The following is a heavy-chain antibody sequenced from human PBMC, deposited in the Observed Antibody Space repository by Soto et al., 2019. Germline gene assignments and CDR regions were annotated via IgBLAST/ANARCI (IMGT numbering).Heavy chain of an antibody. CDR1: GFTFSSYG. D-gene: IGHD4-17*01. V-gene: IGHV3-33*01. CDR3: ARDATVSNFDY. CDR2: IWYDGSNK. J-gene: IGHJ4*02. Sequence: GGSLRLSCAASGFTFSSYGMHWVRQAPGKGLEWVAVIWYDGSNKYYADSVKGRFTISRDNSKNTLYLQMNSLRAEDTAVYYCARDATVSNFDYWGQGTRVTVSS.